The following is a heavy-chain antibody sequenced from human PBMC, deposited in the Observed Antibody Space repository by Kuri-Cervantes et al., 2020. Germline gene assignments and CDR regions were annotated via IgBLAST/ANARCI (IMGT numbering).Heavy chain of an antibody. J-gene: IGHJ6*03. D-gene: IGHD3-10*01. CDR2: IRSKAKSYAT. CDR3: TRDGSGSYIPLYYYMDV. V-gene: IGHV3-73*01. CDR1: GFTFSGSD. Sequence: GGSLRLSCAASGFTFSGSDMHWVRKASGKGLEWVGRIRSKAKSYATAYAASVKGRFTISRDESENTAYLQMNSLKTEDTAVYYCTRDGSGSYIPLYYYMDVWGKGTTVTVSS.